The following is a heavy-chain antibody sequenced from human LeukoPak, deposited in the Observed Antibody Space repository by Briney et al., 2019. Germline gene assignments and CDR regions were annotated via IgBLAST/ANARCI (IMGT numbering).Heavy chain of an antibody. CDR3: ARGYHSDCSSTSCYNWFDP. Sequence: AGGSLRLSCAASGFTFSSYSMNWVRQAPGKGLEWVSSISSSSSYIYYADSVKGRFTISRDDAKNSLYLQMNSLRAEDTAVYYCARGYHSDCSSTSCYNWFDPWGQGTLVTVSS. V-gene: IGHV3-21*04. CDR1: GFTFSSYS. CDR2: ISSSSSYI. J-gene: IGHJ5*02. D-gene: IGHD2-2*01.